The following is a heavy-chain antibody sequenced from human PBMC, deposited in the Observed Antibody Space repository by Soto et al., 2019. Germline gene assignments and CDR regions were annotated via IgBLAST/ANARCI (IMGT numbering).Heavy chain of an antibody. CDR2: ISKSDYT. Sequence: GESLKISCTVSGFAFNNYGINWVRQAPGKGLEWVSSISKSDYTYYSDSVKGRFTISRDSAKSSVSLQMNTLRVEDTAVYYCAREDSIIIPAVSDFWGQGTLVTVSS. V-gene: IGHV3-21*01. CDR3: AREDSIIIPAVSDF. CDR1: GFAFNNYG. D-gene: IGHD2-2*01. J-gene: IGHJ4*02.